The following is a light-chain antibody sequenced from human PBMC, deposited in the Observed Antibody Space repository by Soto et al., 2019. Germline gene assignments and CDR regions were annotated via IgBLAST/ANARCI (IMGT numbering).Light chain of an antibody. CDR3: QQRNIWPPVT. CDR1: PSVPNY. V-gene: IGKV3-11*01. Sequence: EIVLTQSPATLSLSPGERATLSCRASPSVPNYLAWYQQKPGQAPRLPIYGAFNRATGIPARFSGSGSGADFTLTISSLEPEDFAVYYCQQRNIWPPVTFGQGTRLEIK. CDR2: GAF. J-gene: IGKJ5*01.